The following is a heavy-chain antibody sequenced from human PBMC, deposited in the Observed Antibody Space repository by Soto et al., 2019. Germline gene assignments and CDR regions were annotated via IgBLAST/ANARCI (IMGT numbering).Heavy chain of an antibody. CDR2: IWYDGSNK. J-gene: IGHJ4*02. Sequence: QVQLVESGEGVVQPGRSLRLSCAASGFTFSSYGMHWVRQAPGKGLEWVAVIWYDGSNKYYADSVKGRFTISRDNSKNTLYLQMNSLRAEDTAVYYCARGTFLAVAGIDYWGQGTLVTVSS. V-gene: IGHV3-33*01. D-gene: IGHD6-19*01. CDR1: GFTFSSYG. CDR3: ARGTFLAVAGIDY.